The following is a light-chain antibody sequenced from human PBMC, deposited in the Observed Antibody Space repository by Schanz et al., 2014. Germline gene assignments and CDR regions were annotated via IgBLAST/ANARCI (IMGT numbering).Light chain of an antibody. CDR2: DVS. V-gene: IGLV2-14*01. CDR1: SSDVGGYNY. Sequence: QSVLTQPASVSGSPGQWITISCTGTSSDVGGYNYVSWFQQHAGKAPKVMIYDVSNRPSGVSHRFSGSKSGNTASLTISGLQPEDEADYYCSSYTTSSTVVFGGGTKLTVL. CDR3: SSYTTSSTVV. J-gene: IGLJ2*01.